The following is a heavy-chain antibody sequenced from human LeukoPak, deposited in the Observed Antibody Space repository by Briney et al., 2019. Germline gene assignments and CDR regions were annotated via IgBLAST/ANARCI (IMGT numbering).Heavy chain of an antibody. D-gene: IGHD3-10*01. J-gene: IGHJ5*02. Sequence: SETLSLTCAVFDYSISSGYYWGWIRQSPGKGLEWIGSIYHSGSTYDNPSLKSRVTISVDTSKNQFSLKLSSVTAADTAVYYCARGTLGYGSGNWFDPWGQGTPVTVSS. CDR1: DYSISSGYY. CDR3: ARGTLGYGSGNWFDP. V-gene: IGHV4-38-2*01. CDR2: IYHSGST.